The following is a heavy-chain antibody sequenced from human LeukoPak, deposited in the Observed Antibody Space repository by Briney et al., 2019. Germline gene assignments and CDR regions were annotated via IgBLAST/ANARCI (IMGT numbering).Heavy chain of an antibody. CDR3: ARDDVDTAVDV. Sequence: GGSLRLSCAASGFTFSSYSMNWVRQAPGKGLEWVSSISSSSSYIYYADSVKGRFTISRDNAKNSLYLQMNSLRAEDTAVYYCARDDVDTAVDVWGKGTTVTISS. J-gene: IGHJ6*04. CDR2: ISSSSSYI. V-gene: IGHV3-21*01. CDR1: GFTFSSYS. D-gene: IGHD5-18*01.